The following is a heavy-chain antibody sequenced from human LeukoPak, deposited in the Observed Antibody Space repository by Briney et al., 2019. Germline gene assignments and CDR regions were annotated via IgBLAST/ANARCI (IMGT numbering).Heavy chain of an antibody. CDR2: ISHDGSKR. J-gene: IGHJ3*02. D-gene: IGHD1-1*01. CDR1: GFNFSYYL. Sequence: PGGSLRLSCAASGFNFSYYLIHWVRQVPGKGLEWVASISHDGSKRDFADSVKGRFTISRDNSKNTLYLLVNSLRVEDTAVYYCARVGTMPGAYDALDIWGQGTLVTVSS. V-gene: IGHV3-30*04. CDR3: ARVGTMPGAYDALDI.